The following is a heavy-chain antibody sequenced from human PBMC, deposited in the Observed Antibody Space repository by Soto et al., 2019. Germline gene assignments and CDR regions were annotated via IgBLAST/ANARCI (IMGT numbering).Heavy chain of an antibody. CDR1: GFTCNNHV. Sequence: GGSLIISCSCSGFTCNNHVINWVRQAPGKGLEWVASISNSDDVGFYADSVRGRFSVTRDRSTNTLHLQMDYVQVEDTGIYYCAKTVGATKLEDHWGQGTLVTVSS. CDR3: AKTVGATKLEDH. J-gene: IGHJ4*02. D-gene: IGHD1-26*01. V-gene: IGHV3-23*01. CDR2: ISNSDDVG.